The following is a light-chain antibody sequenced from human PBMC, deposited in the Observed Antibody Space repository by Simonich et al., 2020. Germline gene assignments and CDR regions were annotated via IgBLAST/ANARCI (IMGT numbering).Light chain of an antibody. CDR1: QRVLYTSNNKNY. J-gene: IGKJ1*01. CDR3: QQYYSTPT. CDR2: CAS. V-gene: IGKV4-1*01. Sequence: DIVMTQSPDSVAVSLGERATINCKSRQRVLYTSNNKNYLAWYQQQQGQPPKLLIYCASTRESGVPDRFSRSGSGTDFTLTISSLQAEDVAVYYCQQYYSTPTFGQGTKVEIK.